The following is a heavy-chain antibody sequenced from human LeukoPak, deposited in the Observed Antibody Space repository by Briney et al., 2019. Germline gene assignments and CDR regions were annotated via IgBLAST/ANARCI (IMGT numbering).Heavy chain of an antibody. CDR3: AKDNYGSSVY. V-gene: IGHV3-53*01. D-gene: IGHD3-10*01. CDR2: IYSGGST. J-gene: IGHJ4*02. CDR1: GLIVSNNY. Sequence: PGGSLRLSCAASGLIVSNNYMNWVRLAPGKGLEWVSIIYSGGSTHYADSVKGRFTISRDNSKNMLYLQMNSLRAEDTAVYYCAKDNYGSSVYWGQGTLVTVSS.